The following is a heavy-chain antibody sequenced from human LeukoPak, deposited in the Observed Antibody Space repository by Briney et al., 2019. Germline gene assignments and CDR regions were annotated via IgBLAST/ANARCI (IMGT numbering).Heavy chain of an antibody. CDR2: IYSGGST. J-gene: IGHJ4*02. Sequence: GGSLRLSCAASGFTVSSNYMSWVRQAPGKGLEWVSVIYSGGSTYYADSVKGRFTISRDNSKNTLYLQMNSLRAEDTAVYYCARDFHRDSSGYFYWGQGTLVTVSS. D-gene: IGHD3-22*01. CDR1: GFTVSSNY. V-gene: IGHV3-66*01. CDR3: ARDFHRDSSGYFY.